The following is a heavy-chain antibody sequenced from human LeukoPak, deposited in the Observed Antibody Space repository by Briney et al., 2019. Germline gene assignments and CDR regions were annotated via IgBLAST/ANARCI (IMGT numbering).Heavy chain of an antibody. CDR2: ISSSGSTI. D-gene: IGHD1-1*01. J-gene: IGHJ4*02. CDR3: ARYCTFRACSGTKFDS. V-gene: IGHV3-48*03. CDR1: GFTFSSYE. Sequence: QAGGSLRLSCAASGFTFSSYEMNWVRQAPGKGLEWVSYISSSGSTIYYADSVKGRFTISRDNAKNSLYLQMHSLTAEDTAWYYCARYCTFRACSGTKFDSWGPGTLVTVSS.